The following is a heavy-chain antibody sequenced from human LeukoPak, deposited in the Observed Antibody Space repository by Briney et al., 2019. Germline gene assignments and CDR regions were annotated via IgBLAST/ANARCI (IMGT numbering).Heavy chain of an antibody. CDR3: ARGRTFGSGSYSAFDI. CDR2: INPNSGVT. J-gene: IGHJ3*02. V-gene: IGHV1-2*02. D-gene: IGHD3-10*01. CDR1: GYTFTGYY. Sequence: ASVKVSCKTSGYTFTGYYMHWVRQAPGQGLEWMGWINPNSGVTNYAQEFQGRVTMTRDTSISTAYMELSRLGSIDTAVYYCARGRTFGSGSYSAFDIWGQGTMVPSLQ.